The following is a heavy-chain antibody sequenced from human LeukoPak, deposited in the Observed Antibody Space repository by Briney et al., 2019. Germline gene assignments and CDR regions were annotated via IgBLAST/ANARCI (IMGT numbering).Heavy chain of an antibody. Sequence: PGGSLRLSCAASGFTFSNYAFHWVRQAPGKGLEWVSAISGGGGSTYYADSVKGRFTISRDNSKNTLYLQMNSLRAEDTAVYYCAKDLDYGGPFDYWGQGTLVTVSS. D-gene: IGHD4-23*01. CDR3: AKDLDYGGPFDY. CDR2: ISGGGGST. CDR1: GFTFSNYA. J-gene: IGHJ4*02. V-gene: IGHV3-23*01.